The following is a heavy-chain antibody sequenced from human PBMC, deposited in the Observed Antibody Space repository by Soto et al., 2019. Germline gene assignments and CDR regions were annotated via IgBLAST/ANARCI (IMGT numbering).Heavy chain of an antibody. CDR1: GFTFSSYA. CDR2: ISGSGGST. Sequence: EVQLLESGGGLVQPGGSLRLSCAASGFTFSSYAMSWVRQAPGKGLEWVSAISGSGGSTYYADSVKGRFTISRDNSKNTLYLQMNSLIAEDTAVYYCAKDRPPPYCSGGSCYWFDPWGQGTLVTVSS. J-gene: IGHJ5*02. V-gene: IGHV3-23*01. D-gene: IGHD2-15*01. CDR3: AKDRPPPYCSGGSCYWFDP.